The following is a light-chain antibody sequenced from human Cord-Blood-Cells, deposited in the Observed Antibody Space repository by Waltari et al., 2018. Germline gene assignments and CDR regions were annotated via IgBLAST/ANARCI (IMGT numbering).Light chain of an antibody. V-gene: IGLV2-23*01. CDR2: EGS. CDR1: SSDVGSYNL. J-gene: IGLJ1*01. CDR3: CSYAGSSTYV. Sequence: QSALTQHASVSGSPGQSITISCTGTSSDVGSYNLVSWYHQHPGTAPKLLIYEGSKGPSGVSNRFSGSKSGNTAYLTSSGLQAEDEADYYCCSYAGSSTYVFGTGTKVTVL.